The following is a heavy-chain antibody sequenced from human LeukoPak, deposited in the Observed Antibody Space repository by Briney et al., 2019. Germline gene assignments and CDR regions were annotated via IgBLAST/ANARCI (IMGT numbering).Heavy chain of an antibody. CDR2: IIPIFGTA. Sequence: ASVKVSCKASGGTFSSYAISWVRQAPRQGLEWMGGIIPIFGTANYAQKFQGRVTITADESTSTAYMELSSLRSEDTAVYYCARGRRNWNYGHDAFDIWGQGTMVTVSS. D-gene: IGHD1-7*01. CDR3: ARGRRNWNYGHDAFDI. CDR1: GGTFSSYA. J-gene: IGHJ3*02. V-gene: IGHV1-69*13.